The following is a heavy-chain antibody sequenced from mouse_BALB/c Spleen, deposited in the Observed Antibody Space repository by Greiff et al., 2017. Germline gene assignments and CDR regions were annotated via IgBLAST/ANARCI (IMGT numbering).Heavy chain of an antibody. V-gene: IGHV1-9*01. Sequence: VQLQQSGAELMKPGASVKISCKATGYTFSSYWIEWVKQRPGHGLEWIGEILPGSGSTNYNEKFKGKATFTADTSSNTAYMQLSSLTSEDSAVYYCARGFYYGSSYVGYFDYWGQGTTLTVSS. D-gene: IGHD1-1*01. J-gene: IGHJ2*01. CDR2: ILPGSGST. CDR1: GYTFSSYW. CDR3: ARGFYYGSSYVGYFDY.